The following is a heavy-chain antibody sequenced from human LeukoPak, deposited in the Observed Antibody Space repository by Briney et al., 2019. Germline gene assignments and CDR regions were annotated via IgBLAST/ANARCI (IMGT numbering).Heavy chain of an antibody. CDR3: AIEYGSERGGFDY. Sequence: SVKVSCKASGGTFSSYAISWVRQAPGQGLEWMGRIIPIFGTANYAQKLQGRVTMTTDTSTSTAYMELRSLRSDDTAVYYCAIEYGSERGGFDYWGQGTLVTVSS. D-gene: IGHD3-10*01. CDR2: IIPIFGTA. J-gene: IGHJ4*02. CDR1: GGTFSSYA. V-gene: IGHV1-69*05.